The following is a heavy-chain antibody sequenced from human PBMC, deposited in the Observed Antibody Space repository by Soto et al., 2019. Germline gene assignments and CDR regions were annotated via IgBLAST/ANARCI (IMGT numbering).Heavy chain of an antibody. V-gene: IGHV4-39*01. CDR1: GDSINSNVHY. D-gene: IGHD3-16*02. Sequence: SETLSLTCTVSGDSINSNVHYWGWVRQSPGKGLEWIASVFYTGSPYHNPSLESRVSISVDTSDNQFSLKVTSVTAADTGIYYCARGVGGYRVTYYYYGMDVWGQGTTVTVS. CDR3: ARGVGGYRVTYYYYGMDV. CDR2: VFYTGSP. J-gene: IGHJ6*02.